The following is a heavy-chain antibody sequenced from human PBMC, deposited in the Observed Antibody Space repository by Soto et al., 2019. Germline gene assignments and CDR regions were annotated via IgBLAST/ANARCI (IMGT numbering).Heavy chain of an antibody. J-gene: IGHJ6*02. D-gene: IGHD4-4*01. CDR2: INPSGGST. CDR3: ARDLDYSFLQGGPDDYYGMDV. Sequence: GASVKVSCKASGYTFTSYYMHWVRQAPGQGLEWMGIINPSGGSTSYAQKFQGRVTMTRDTSTSTVYMELSSLRSEDTAVYYCARDLDYSFLQGGPDDYYGMDVWGQGTTVTVSS. V-gene: IGHV1-46*01. CDR1: GYTFTSYY.